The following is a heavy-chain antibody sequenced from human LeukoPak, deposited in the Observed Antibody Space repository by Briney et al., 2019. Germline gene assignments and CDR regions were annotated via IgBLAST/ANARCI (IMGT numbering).Heavy chain of an antibody. D-gene: IGHD3-22*01. J-gene: IGHJ4*02. CDR2: IYTSGST. Sequence: SETLSLTCTVSGGSISSYYWSWIRQPAGKGLEWIGRIYTSGSTNYNPSLKSRVTMSVDTSKNQFSLKLSSVTAADTAVYYCGTEYYYDSSGYYSLAYWGQGTLVTVSS. CDR3: GTEYYYDSSGYYSLAY. CDR1: GGSISSYY. V-gene: IGHV4-4*07.